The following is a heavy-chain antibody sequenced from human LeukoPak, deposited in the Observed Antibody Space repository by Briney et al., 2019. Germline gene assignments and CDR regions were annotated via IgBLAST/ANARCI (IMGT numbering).Heavy chain of an antibody. J-gene: IGHJ3*02. CDR2: IIPILGIA. Sequence: SVKVSCKASGGTFSSYAISWVRQAPGQGLEWMGRIIPILGIANYAQKFQGRVTITADKSTSTAYMELSSLRSEGTAVYYCASRTGDLRVDAFGIWGQGTMVTVSS. V-gene: IGHV1-69*04. D-gene: IGHD7-27*01. CDR1: GGTFSSYA. CDR3: ASRTGDLRVDAFGI.